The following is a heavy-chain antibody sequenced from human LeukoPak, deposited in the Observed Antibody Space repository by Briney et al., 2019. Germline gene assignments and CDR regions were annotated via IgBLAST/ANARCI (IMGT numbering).Heavy chain of an antibody. D-gene: IGHD5-18*01. Sequence: PSETLSLTCTVSGGSISSYYWSWIRQPPGKGLEWIGYIYYSGSTNYNPSLKSRITISVDTSKNQFSLKLSSVTAADTAVYYCARGNTALGFQYYFDYWGQGTLVTVSP. CDR2: IYYSGST. V-gene: IGHV4-59*01. CDR3: ARGNTALGFQYYFDY. CDR1: GGSISSYY. J-gene: IGHJ4*02.